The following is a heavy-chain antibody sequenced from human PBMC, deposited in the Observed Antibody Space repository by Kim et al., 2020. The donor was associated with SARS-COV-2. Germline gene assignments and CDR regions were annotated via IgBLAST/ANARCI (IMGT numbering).Heavy chain of an antibody. CDR3: ARDQGAGTNLDS. D-gene: IGHD4-17*01. V-gene: IGHV3-30*15. Sequence: YADYVRGRFTISRDKSNNTLYLEMGSLRLEDTAVYYCARDQGAGTNLDSWGQGTLVTVSS. J-gene: IGHJ5*01.